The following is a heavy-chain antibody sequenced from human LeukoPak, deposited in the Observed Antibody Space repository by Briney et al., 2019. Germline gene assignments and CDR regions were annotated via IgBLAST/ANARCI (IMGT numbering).Heavy chain of an antibody. CDR1: GFTFSDYW. J-gene: IGHJ5*02. Sequence: GGSLRLSCAASGFTFSDYWMSWVRQAPGKGLEWVATIKQDGGQTYYVDSVKGRFTISRDNAKNSLFLQMNSLRAEDTAVYYCAKRGYGDSGDNWFDPWGQGTLVTVSS. V-gene: IGHV3-7*01. CDR3: AKRGYGDSGDNWFDP. CDR2: IKQDGGQT. D-gene: IGHD4-17*01.